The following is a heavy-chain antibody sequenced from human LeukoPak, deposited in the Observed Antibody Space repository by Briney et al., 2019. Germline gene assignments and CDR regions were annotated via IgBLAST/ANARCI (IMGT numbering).Heavy chain of an antibody. CDR3: ASLTTADAFDI. CDR2: IYDSGST. CDR1: GGSISSYY. V-gene: IGHV4-59*01. Sequence: SETLSLTCTVSGGSISSYYWSWIRQPPGKGLEWIGYIYDSGSTNYNPSLKSRVTISVDTSKNQFSLKLSSVTAADTAVFYCASLTTADAFDIRGQGTMVTVSS. J-gene: IGHJ3*02. D-gene: IGHD3-22*01.